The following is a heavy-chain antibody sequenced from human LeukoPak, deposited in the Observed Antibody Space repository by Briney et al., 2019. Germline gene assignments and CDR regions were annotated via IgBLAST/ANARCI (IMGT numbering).Heavy chain of an antibody. CDR3: VKVRGYSYGYFDY. V-gene: IGHV3-9*01. J-gene: IGHJ4*02. Sequence: GVSLRLSCAASGFTFDDFAMHWVRQAPGKGLEWVSGISWNSGTIDYADSVKGRFTISRDNAKNSLYLQMNSLRAEDTALYYCVKVRGYSYGYFDYWGQGTLVTVSS. CDR1: GFTFDDFA. CDR2: ISWNSGTI. D-gene: IGHD5-18*01.